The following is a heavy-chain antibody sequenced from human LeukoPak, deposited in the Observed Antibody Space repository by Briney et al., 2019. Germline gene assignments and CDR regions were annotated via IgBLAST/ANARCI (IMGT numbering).Heavy chain of an antibody. V-gene: IGHV3-7*05. J-gene: IGHJ4*02. Sequence: GGSLRLSCEVFGFTFSSYWMSWVRQAPRKGLEWVANTKQDGSEAYYVDSVKGRFTIYRDNAKNSLYLQMNSLRAEDTAVYYCARNLAGSYYRGIDYWGQGTLVTVSS. D-gene: IGHD3-10*01. CDR1: GFTFSSYW. CDR2: TKQDGSEA. CDR3: ARNLAGSYYRGIDY.